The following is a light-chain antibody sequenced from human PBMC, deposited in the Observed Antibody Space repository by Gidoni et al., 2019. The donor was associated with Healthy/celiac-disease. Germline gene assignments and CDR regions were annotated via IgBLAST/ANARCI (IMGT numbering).Light chain of an antibody. V-gene: IGKV1-39*01. Sequence: DIQMTQSPSSLSASVADRVTITCRASQSISSYLNLYQQKPGKAPKLLIYAASSLQSGVPSRFSGSGSGTDFTLTISSLQPEDFATYYCQQSYSTLTFGPGTKVDIK. CDR3: QQSYSTLT. CDR2: AAS. J-gene: IGKJ3*01. CDR1: QSISSY.